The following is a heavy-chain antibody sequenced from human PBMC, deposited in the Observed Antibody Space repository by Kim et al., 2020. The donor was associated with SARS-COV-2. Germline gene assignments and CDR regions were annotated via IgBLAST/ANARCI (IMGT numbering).Heavy chain of an antibody. CDR3: ARANNPLAPLDY. CDR1: GFTFSSYA. J-gene: IGHJ4*02. D-gene: IGHD1-1*01. CDR2: ISYDGSNK. V-gene: IGHV3-30-3*01. Sequence: GGSLRLSCAASGFTFSSYAMHWVRQDPGKGLEWVAVISYDGSNKYYADSVKGRFTISRDNSKNTLYLQMNSLRAEDTAVYYCARANNPLAPLDYWGQGTLVTVSS.